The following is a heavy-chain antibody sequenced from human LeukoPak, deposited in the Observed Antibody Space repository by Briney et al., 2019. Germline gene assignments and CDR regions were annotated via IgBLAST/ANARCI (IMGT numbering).Heavy chain of an antibody. D-gene: IGHD2-21*01. Sequence: GGSLRLSCAASGFTFSSYWMHWVRQVPGKWLEWVANIKQDGSEKYYVDSVKGRFSISRDNARNSLHLQMNSLSAEDTAVYYCARDCGILRIDCRDALDIWGQGTMLTVSS. CDR3: ARDCGILRIDCRDALDI. CDR2: IKQDGSEK. V-gene: IGHV3-7*03. J-gene: IGHJ3*02. CDR1: GFTFSSYW.